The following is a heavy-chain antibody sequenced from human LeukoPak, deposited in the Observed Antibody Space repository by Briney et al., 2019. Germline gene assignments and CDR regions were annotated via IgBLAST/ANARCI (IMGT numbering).Heavy chain of an antibody. J-gene: IGHJ4*02. Sequence: ASVKVSCKASGYTFTGDYMHWVRQAPGQGLEWMGWINPNSGGTNYAQKFQGRVTMTRDTSISTAYMELSRLRSDDTAVYCCATLTDEWGYFDYWGQGTLVTVSS. CDR1: GYTFTGDY. CDR2: INPNSGGT. D-gene: IGHD1-26*01. V-gene: IGHV1-2*02. CDR3: ATLTDEWGYFDY.